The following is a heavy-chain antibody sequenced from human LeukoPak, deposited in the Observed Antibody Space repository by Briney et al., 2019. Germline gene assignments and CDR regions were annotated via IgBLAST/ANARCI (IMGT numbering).Heavy chain of an antibody. Sequence: SETLSLTCTVSGGSISSSSYYWGWIRQPPGKGLEWIGSIYYSGSTYYNPSLKSRVTISVDTSKNQFSLKLSSVTAADTAVYYCARTYRTYYYGSGSYGGIDPWGQGTLVTVSS. CDR3: ARTYRTYYYGSGSYGGIDP. CDR1: GGSISSSSYY. V-gene: IGHV4-39*01. J-gene: IGHJ5*02. D-gene: IGHD3-10*01. CDR2: IYYSGST.